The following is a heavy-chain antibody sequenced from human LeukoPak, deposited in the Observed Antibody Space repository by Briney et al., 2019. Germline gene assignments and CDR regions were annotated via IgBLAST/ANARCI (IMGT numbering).Heavy chain of an antibody. Sequence: GGSLRLSCAASGFTFSTYAMHWVRQAPGKGLEWVALTSYDGSNKYYADSVKGRFTVSRDNSKDTLYLQLNSLRAEDTAVYYCARAHYSDSSAYYSPFDYWGQGTLVTVSS. D-gene: IGHD3-22*01. V-gene: IGHV3-30-3*01. CDR2: TSYDGSNK. CDR1: GFTFSTYA. CDR3: ARAHYSDSSAYYSPFDY. J-gene: IGHJ4*02.